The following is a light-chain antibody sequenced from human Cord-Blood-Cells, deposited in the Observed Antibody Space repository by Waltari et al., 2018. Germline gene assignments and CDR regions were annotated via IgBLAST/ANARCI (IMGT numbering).Light chain of an antibody. CDR3: QQYNNWPYT. V-gene: IGKV3-15*01. CDR1: QSVSSN. Sequence: EIVMTQSPATLPVSPGERATLSCRASQSVSSNLAWYQQKPGQAPRLLIYGASTRATGSPARFSGSGSGTEFTLTISSLQSEDFAVYYCQQYNNWPYTFGQGTKLEIK. J-gene: IGKJ2*01. CDR2: GAS.